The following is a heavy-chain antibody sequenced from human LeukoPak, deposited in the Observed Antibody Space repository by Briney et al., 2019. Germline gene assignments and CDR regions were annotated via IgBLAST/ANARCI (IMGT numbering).Heavy chain of an antibody. CDR3: AKPAKTDYADY. Sequence: GGTLRLSCAASGFTFSNYAMNWVRQAPGKGLEWVSAIIGSSGNTYYADSVKGRFTISRDNSKNTLYLQMNSLRAEDTALYYCAKPAKTDYADYWGQGTLVTVSS. D-gene: IGHD1-14*01. V-gene: IGHV3-23*01. CDR2: IIGSSGNT. J-gene: IGHJ4*02. CDR1: GFTFSNYA.